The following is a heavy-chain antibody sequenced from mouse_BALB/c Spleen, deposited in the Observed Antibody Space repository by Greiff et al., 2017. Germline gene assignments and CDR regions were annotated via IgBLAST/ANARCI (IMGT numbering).Heavy chain of an antibody. Sequence: EVKLVESGGGLVQPGGSLRLSCATSGFTFTDYYMSWVRQPPGKALEWLGFIRNKANGYTTEYSASVKGRFTISRDNSQSIVYLQMNTLRAEDSATYYCARDRPPWDYWGQGTTLTVSS. CDR1: GFTFTDYY. J-gene: IGHJ2*01. V-gene: IGHV7-3*02. CDR2: IRNKANGYTT. CDR3: ARDRPPWDY.